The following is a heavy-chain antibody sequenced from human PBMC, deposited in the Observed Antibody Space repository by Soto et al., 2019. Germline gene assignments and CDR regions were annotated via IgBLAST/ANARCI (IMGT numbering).Heavy chain of an antibody. J-gene: IGHJ4*02. D-gene: IGHD6-19*01. CDR2: IIPIFGTA. V-gene: IGHV1-69*06. CDR3: ASRPRDSSGWPTPFDY. CDR1: GGTFSSYA. Sequence: QVQLVQSGAEVKKPGSSVKVSCKASGGTFSSYAISWVRQAPGQGLEWMGGIIPIFGTANYAQKFQGRVTITADKSTSTAYMDLSSLRSEDTAVSYCASRPRDSSGWPTPFDYWGQGTLVTVSS.